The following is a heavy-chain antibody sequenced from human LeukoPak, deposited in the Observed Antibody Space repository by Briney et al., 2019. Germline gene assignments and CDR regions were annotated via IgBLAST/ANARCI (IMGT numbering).Heavy chain of an antibody. J-gene: IGHJ5*02. CDR2: MNPNSGNT. D-gene: IGHD3-9*01. CDR3: ARRKGVVLRYFDWLLKRNNWFDP. V-gene: IGHV1-8*01. CDR1: GYTFTSYD. Sequence: ASVKVSCKASGYTFTSYDINWVRQATGQGLEWMGWMNPNSGNTGYAQKFQGRVTMTRNTSISTAYMELSSLRSVDTAVYYCARRKGVVLRYFDWLLKRNNWFDPWGQGTLVTVSS.